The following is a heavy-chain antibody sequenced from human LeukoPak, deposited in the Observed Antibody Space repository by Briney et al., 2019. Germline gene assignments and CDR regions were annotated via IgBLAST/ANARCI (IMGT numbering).Heavy chain of an antibody. CDR3: ARDPIAVAGTIFGVFDY. V-gene: IGHV3-21*01. J-gene: IGHJ4*02. D-gene: IGHD6-19*01. CDR2: ISSSSSYI. Sequence: GGSLRLSCAASGFTFSSCSMNWVRQAPGRGLEWVSSISSSSSYIYYADSVKGRFTISRDNAKNSLYLQMNSLRAEDTAVYYCARDPIAVAGTIFGVFDYWGQGTLVTVSS. CDR1: GFTFSSCS.